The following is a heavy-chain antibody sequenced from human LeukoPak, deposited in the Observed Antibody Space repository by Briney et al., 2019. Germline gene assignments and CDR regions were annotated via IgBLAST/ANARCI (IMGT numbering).Heavy chain of an antibody. CDR3: PTHYYDSSGYYHGYAFDI. D-gene: IGHD3-22*01. Sequence: GGSLRLSCAASGFTFSNAWMSWVRQAPGKGLEWVGRIKSKTDGGTTDYAAPVKGRFTISRDDSKNTLYLQMNSLKTEDTAVYYCPTHYYDSSGYYHGYAFDIWGQGTMVTVSS. CDR1: GFTFSNAW. J-gene: IGHJ3*02. CDR2: IKSKTDGGTT. V-gene: IGHV3-15*01.